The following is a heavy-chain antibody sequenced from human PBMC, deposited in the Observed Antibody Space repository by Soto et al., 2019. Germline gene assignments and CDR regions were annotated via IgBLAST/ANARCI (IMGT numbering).Heavy chain of an antibody. CDR1: GYTFTGYD. CDR3: ASLRTGTTFGDAFDI. Sequence: QVQLVQSGAEVKKPGASVKVSCKASGYTFTGYDMYWVRQAPGQGLEWMGSINPNTGGTIYAQKFQGRVTMTRDTSISTAYMELSRLRSDDTAVYYCASLRTGTTFGDAFDIWCQGTMVTVSS. V-gene: IGHV1-2*02. CDR2: INPNTGGT. D-gene: IGHD1-7*01. J-gene: IGHJ3*02.